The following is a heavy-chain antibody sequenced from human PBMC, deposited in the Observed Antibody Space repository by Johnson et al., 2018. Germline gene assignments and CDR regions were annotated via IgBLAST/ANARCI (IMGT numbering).Heavy chain of an antibody. V-gene: IGHV3-74*01. CDR3: ARDRSSYYYGMDV. CDR2: INSDGSGT. J-gene: IGHJ6*02. CDR1: GFTFSSYW. Sequence: VQLQESGGGLVQPGGSLRLSCAASGFTFSSYWMHWVRQAPGKGLVWVSRINSDGSGTGYAASVKGRFTNSRDNAKNTLYLQMNSLRAEDTAGYCCARDRSSYYYGMDVWGQGTTVTFSS.